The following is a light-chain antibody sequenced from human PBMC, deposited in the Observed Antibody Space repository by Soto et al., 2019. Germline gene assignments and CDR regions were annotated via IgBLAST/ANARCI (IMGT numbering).Light chain of an antibody. V-gene: IGKV3-11*01. CDR2: DAS. CDR1: QSVSSY. CDR3: QQRSKGLT. Sequence: IVLTQSPATLSFSPGERATVSCRASQSVSSYLAWYQQKPGQAPRLLIYDASNRATGIPARFSGSGSGTDFTLTISSLEPEDFAVYYCQQRSKGLTFGGGPKVDI. J-gene: IGKJ4*01.